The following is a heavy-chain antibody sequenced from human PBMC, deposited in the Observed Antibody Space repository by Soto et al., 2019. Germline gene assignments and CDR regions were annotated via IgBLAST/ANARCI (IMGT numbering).Heavy chain of an antibody. CDR3: AKVRGRTYYYDTFDV. CDR2: ISWNSATI. V-gene: IGHV3-9*01. Sequence: VQLVESGGGSVQPGRSLRLSCSASGFSFDEYALHWVRQTPGKGLEWVSGISWNSATIEFADSVKGRFNISRDNAKNSLYLQMNSRTTEDTAVYFCAKVRGRTYYYDTFDVWGQGTMVTVS. CDR1: GFSFDEYA. J-gene: IGHJ3*01. D-gene: IGHD3-22*01.